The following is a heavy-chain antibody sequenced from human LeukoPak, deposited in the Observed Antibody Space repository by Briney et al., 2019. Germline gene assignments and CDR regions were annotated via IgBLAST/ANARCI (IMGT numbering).Heavy chain of an antibody. CDR1: GYSISSGYY. J-gene: IGHJ6*03. CDR2: IYHSGIT. CDR3: ARTTEGGYTYDYFYYYYMDV. Sequence: SETLSLTCTVSGYSISSGYYWGWIRQPPGKGLEWIGSIYHSGITYYNPSLKSRVTISVDSSKNQFSLKLSSVTAADTAVYYCARTTEGGYTYDYFYYYYMDVWGKGTTVTISS. D-gene: IGHD5-18*01. V-gene: IGHV4-38-2*02.